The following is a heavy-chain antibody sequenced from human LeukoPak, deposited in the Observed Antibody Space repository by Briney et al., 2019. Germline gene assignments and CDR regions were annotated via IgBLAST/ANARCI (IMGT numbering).Heavy chain of an antibody. D-gene: IGHD5-18*01. V-gene: IGHV3-74*01. CDR1: GFAFNTYW. CDR3: ARDKGYSIDQ. CDR2: INGDGSST. J-gene: IGHJ5*02. Sequence: GGSLRLSCAASGFAFNTYWMHWVRQAPGTGLVWVSRINGDGSSTSYADLVKGRFTISRDSAKNTLYLQMNSLRAEETAIYYCARDKGYSIDQWGQGTLVTVSS.